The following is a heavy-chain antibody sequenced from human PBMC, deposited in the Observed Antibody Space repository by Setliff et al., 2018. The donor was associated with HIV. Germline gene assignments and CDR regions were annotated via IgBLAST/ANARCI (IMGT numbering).Heavy chain of an antibody. V-gene: IGHV4-39*01. Sequence: SETLSLTCTVYGASISNSNSYWGWIRQPPGKGLEWIGSIYYSGSTYYNPSLKSRVTISVDTSKNQFSLKLTSVTAADTAVYYCARRGFWSDGRAFDIWGQGTMVTVSS. CDR2: IYYSGST. CDR3: ARRGFWSDGRAFDI. CDR1: GASISNSNSY. D-gene: IGHD3-3*01. J-gene: IGHJ3*02.